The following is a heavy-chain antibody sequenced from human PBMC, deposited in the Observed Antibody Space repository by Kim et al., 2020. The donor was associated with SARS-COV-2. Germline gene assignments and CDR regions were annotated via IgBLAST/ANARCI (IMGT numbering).Heavy chain of an antibody. CDR3: ARHGWTTSFDY. Sequence: SETLSLTCTVSGGSISSSNYYWGWIRQSPGKGLEWIGGIHYSGNTYYNPSLKSRVTISVDTSKNQFSLKVSSVTAADTAVYYCARHGWTTSFDYWDQGTLVTVS. CDR2: IHYSGNT. CDR1: GGSISSSNYY. D-gene: IGHD2-2*01. J-gene: IGHJ4*02. V-gene: IGHV4-39*01.